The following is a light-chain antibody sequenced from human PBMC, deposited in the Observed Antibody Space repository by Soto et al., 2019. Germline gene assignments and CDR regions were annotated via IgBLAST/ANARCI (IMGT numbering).Light chain of an antibody. Sequence: QSVLTQPASVSGSPGQSITISCTGTSSDIGGYKYVSWYQQHPDKAPKLMIYEVSNRPSGVSNRFSGSKSGNTASLTISGLQGEDEADYYCSSYTGSSTPYVFGTGTKVTVL. J-gene: IGLJ1*01. CDR2: EVS. CDR1: SSDIGGYKY. V-gene: IGLV2-14*01. CDR3: SSYTGSSTPYV.